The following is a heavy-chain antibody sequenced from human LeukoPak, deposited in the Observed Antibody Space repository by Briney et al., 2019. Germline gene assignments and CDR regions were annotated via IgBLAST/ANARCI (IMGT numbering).Heavy chain of an antibody. CDR3: AKYHSSGYYLDY. Sequence: KPSQTLSLTCAVSGGSISSGGYSWSWIRQPPGKGLEWIGYIYYSGSTYYNPSLKSRVTISVDTSKNQFSLKLSSVTAADTAVYYCAKYHSSGYYLDYWGQGTLVTVSS. CDR1: GGSISSGGYS. CDR2: IYYSGST. D-gene: IGHD3-22*01. V-gene: IGHV4-30-4*07. J-gene: IGHJ4*02.